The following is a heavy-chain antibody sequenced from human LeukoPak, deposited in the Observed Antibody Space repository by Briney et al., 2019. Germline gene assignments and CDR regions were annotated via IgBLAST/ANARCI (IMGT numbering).Heavy chain of an antibody. CDR1: GGSISSYY. CDR2: IYTRGST. CDR3: ARGKGSYGMDV. Sequence: SETLSLTCTVPGGSISSYYWSWIRQPAGKGLEWIGRIYTRGSTNYKSSLKSRVSMSVDTSKNQFSLKLSSVTAADTAVYYCARGKGSYGMDVWGQGTTVTVSS. J-gene: IGHJ6*02. V-gene: IGHV4-4*07.